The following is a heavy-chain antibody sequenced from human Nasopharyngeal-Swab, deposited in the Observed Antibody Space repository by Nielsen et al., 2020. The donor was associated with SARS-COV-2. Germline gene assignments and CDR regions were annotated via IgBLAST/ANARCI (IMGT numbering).Heavy chain of an antibody. Sequence: SVKVSCKSSGGTFRNSGFSWVRQAPGQGLEWMGGIIPVFGTPLYAQKFQGRVTISADESTTTTYMELSSLRSQDTAVYYCAKVPTNYEMGLNGALDPWGQGTLVTVSS. J-gene: IGHJ5*02. CDR1: GGTFRNSG. D-gene: IGHD5-24*01. CDR3: AKVPTNYEMGLNGALDP. CDR2: IIPVFGTP. V-gene: IGHV1-69*13.